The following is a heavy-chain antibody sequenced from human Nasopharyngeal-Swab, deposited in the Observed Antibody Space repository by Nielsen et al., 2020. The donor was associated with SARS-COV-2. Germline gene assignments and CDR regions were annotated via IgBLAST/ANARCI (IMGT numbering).Heavy chain of an antibody. CDR1: GFTFSSYG. Sequence: GESLKISCAASGFTFSSYGMHWVRQASGKGLEWVAVIWYDGSNKYYADSVKGRFTISRDNSKNTLYLQMNSLRAEDTAVYYCAGGQGTVTTYYYYGMDVWGQGTTVTVSS. CDR2: IWYDGSNK. D-gene: IGHD4-17*01. J-gene: IGHJ6*02. V-gene: IGHV3-33*01. CDR3: AGGQGTVTTYYYYGMDV.